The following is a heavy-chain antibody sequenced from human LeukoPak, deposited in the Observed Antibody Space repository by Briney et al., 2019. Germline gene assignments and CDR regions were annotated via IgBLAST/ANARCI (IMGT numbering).Heavy chain of an antibody. Sequence: PGGSLRLSCAASGFTFSSYSMNWVRQAPGKGLEYVSYISNSSSYIYYADSVKGRFNISRDNAKNSLYLEMNSLRGEDRAVYYCARGRQATVNFVYWGQRTLVSLSS. CDR2: ISNSSSYI. V-gene: IGHV3-21*01. D-gene: IGHD4-17*01. J-gene: IGHJ4*02. CDR1: GFTFSSYS. CDR3: ARGRQATVNFVY.